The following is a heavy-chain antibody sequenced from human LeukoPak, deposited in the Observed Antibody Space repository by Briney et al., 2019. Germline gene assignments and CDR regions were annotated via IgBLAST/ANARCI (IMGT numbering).Heavy chain of an antibody. CDR1: RYIYTRNC. Sequence: ASVKNTCMASRYIYTRNCMHYVPQAPGQGLEWMGMINPSSGSPMYAKTVQGRVTMTRDTSTSTVYMEMSSLRSEDTAVDYCARYRGSTLLGTYWGHGTLVTVSS. V-gene: IGHV1-46*01. CDR3: ARYRGSTLLGTY. CDR2: INPSSGSP. J-gene: IGHJ4*01. D-gene: IGHD2/OR15-2a*01.